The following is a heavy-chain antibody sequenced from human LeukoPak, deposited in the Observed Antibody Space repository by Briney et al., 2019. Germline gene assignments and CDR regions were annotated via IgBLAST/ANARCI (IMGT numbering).Heavy chain of an antibody. V-gene: IGHV1-69*05. Sequence: SVKVSCKTSGGTFSNINWVRQAPGQGLEWMGGIIPIFGTATYVQKFQGRVTITTDESTSTAYMELRGLTSEDTAVYYCARQWPKSSGYYLFDYWGQGTLVTVSS. CDR3: ARQWPKSSGYYLFDY. CDR2: IIPIFGTA. J-gene: IGHJ4*02. D-gene: IGHD3-22*01. CDR1: GGTFSN.